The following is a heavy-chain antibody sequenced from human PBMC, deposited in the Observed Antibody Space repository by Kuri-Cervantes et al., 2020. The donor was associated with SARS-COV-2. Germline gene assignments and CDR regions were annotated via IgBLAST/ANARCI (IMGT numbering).Heavy chain of an antibody. CDR2: MYHSGTT. Sequence: GSLRLSCSVSGYFISNGYYWGWIRQSPGKGLEWIASMYHSGTTFYNPSLKSRVTISVDTSKNQFSLKLSSVTAADTAVYYCVRGGRAAALFDYWGQGTLVTVSS. V-gene: IGHV4-38-2*02. D-gene: IGHD6-13*01. CDR3: VRGGRAAALFDY. CDR1: GYFISNGYY. J-gene: IGHJ4*02.